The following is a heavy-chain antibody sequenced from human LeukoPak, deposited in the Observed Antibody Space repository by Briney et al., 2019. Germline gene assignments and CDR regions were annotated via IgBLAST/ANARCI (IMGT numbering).Heavy chain of an antibody. Sequence: QPGGSLRLSCAASGFTFSSYWMHWVRHAPRKGLVWVSRINTDGSSTSYADSVKGRFTISRDNAKNTLYLQMNSLRAEDTAVYYCARSPDYWGQGTLVTVSS. CDR2: INTDGSST. CDR1: GFTFSSYW. J-gene: IGHJ4*02. CDR3: ARSPDY. V-gene: IGHV3-74*01.